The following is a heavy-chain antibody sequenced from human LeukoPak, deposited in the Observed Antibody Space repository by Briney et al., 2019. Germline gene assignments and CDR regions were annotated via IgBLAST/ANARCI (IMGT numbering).Heavy chain of an antibody. J-gene: IGHJ6*02. CDR1: GFTFSDYY. V-gene: IGHV3-11*01. Sequence: GGSLRLSCAASGFTFSDYYMSWIRQAPGKRLEWVSYISSSGSTIYYADSVKGRFTISRDNAKNSLYLQMNSLRAEDTAVYYCARDGYSYGYRYYYYGMDVWGQGTTVTVSS. D-gene: IGHD5-18*01. CDR2: ISSSGSTI. CDR3: ARDGYSYGYRYYYYGMDV.